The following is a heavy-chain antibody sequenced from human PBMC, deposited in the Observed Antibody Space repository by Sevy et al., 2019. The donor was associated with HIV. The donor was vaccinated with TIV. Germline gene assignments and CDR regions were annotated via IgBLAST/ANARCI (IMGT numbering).Heavy chain of an antibody. CDR3: ARSGGYYNGAFDY. CDR1: GYTFTSYF. CDR2: INPNSGDT. V-gene: IGHV1-2*06. Sequence: ASVKVSCKTSGYTFTSYFMHWVRLAPGLGPEWMGRINPNSGDTNYAQKFEDRVTMTRDTSISTAYMELSSLRVDDTAVYYSARSGGYYNGAFDYWGQGTLVTVSS. D-gene: IGHD3-10*01. J-gene: IGHJ4*02.